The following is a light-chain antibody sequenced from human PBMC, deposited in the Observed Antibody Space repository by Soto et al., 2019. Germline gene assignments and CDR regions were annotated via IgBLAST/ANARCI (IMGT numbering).Light chain of an antibody. CDR3: MHYVHWPSYT. J-gene: IGKJ2*01. Sequence: DVVMTQSPLSLPVTLGQPASISCRSSQSLVYSDGNTYLNWFHQRPGQSPRRLIYKVSNRDCGVPDRFSGSGSGTDFTLKISRVEAEDVGIYYCMHYVHWPSYTFGQGTKLEI. V-gene: IGKV2-30*01. CDR1: QSLVYSDGNTY. CDR2: KVS.